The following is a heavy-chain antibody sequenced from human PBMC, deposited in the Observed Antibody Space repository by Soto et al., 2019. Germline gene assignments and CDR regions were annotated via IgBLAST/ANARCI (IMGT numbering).Heavy chain of an antibody. CDR1: GFTFSSYG. V-gene: IGHV3-23*01. Sequence: PGGSLRLSCAASGFTFSSYGMHWVRQAPGKGLEWVSAISGSGGSTYYADSVKGRFTISRDNSKNTLYLQMNSLRAEDTAVYYCAKSPDYYGSGSYGRWGQGTLVTVSS. CDR2: ISGSGGST. D-gene: IGHD3-10*01. J-gene: IGHJ4*02. CDR3: AKSPDYYGSGSYGR.